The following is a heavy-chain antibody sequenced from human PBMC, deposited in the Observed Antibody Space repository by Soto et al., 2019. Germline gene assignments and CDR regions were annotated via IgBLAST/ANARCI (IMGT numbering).Heavy chain of an antibody. CDR2: IYYSGST. D-gene: IGHD2-21*02. CDR3: ARGRTVKNWFDP. Sequence: SETLSLTCTVSGGSISSGGYYWSWIRQHPGKGLEWIGYIYYSGSTYYNPSLKSRVTISVDTSKNQFSLKLSSVTAADTAVYYCARGRTVKNWFDPWGQGTLVTVSS. J-gene: IGHJ5*02. V-gene: IGHV4-31*03. CDR1: GGSISSGGYY.